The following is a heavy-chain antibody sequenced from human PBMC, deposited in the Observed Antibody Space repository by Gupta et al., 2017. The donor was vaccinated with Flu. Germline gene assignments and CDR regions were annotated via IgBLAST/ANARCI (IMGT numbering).Heavy chain of an antibody. CDR2: MNGDGSDI. D-gene: IGHD1-26*01. V-gene: IGHV3-7*01. CDR1: GLTFGNYW. J-gene: IGHJ4*02. CDR3: ANLWEFAY. Sequence: EVQLVESGGGLVQPGGSLRLSCAASGLTFGNYWMDWVRQAPGQGLEWVATMNGDGSDIYYVESVKGRFTISRDNAQNSLYLQMNSLRVEDTAVYYCANLWEFAYWGQGILVVVSS.